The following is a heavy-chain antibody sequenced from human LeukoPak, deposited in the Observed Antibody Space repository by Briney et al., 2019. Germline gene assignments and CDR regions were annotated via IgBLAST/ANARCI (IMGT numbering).Heavy chain of an antibody. CDR3: ARDRVVPTTYDAFDI. D-gene: IGHD4/OR15-4a*01. CDR1: GGSISSSSYY. Sequence: SETLSLTCTVSGGSISSSSYYWGWIRQPPGKGLEWIGSIYYSGSTYYNPSLKSRVTISVDTSKNQFSLMLRSVTAADTAVYYCARDRVVPTTYDAFDIWGQGTMVTVSS. CDR2: IYYSGST. V-gene: IGHV4-39*07. J-gene: IGHJ3*02.